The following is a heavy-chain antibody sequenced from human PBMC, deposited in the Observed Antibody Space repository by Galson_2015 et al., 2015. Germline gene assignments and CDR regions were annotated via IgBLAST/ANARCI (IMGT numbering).Heavy chain of an antibody. CDR3: ARVRYSSSPPNYYYFYYMDV. CDR2: TYYRSKWYN. Sequence: CAISGDSVSTNSAGWNWIRQSPSRGLEWLGRTYYRSKWYNDYAGSVKGRITINPDTSKNQFSLQLNSVTPEDTAVYFCARVRYSSSPPNYYYFYYMDVWGKGTTVTVSS. CDR1: GDSVSTNSAG. J-gene: IGHJ6*03. V-gene: IGHV6-1*01. D-gene: IGHD6-6*01.